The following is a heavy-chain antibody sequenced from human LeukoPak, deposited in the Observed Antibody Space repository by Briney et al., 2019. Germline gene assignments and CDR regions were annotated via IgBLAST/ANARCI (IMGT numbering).Heavy chain of an antibody. Sequence: GASVKVSCKASGYTFTSYGISWVRQAPGQGLEGMGWISAYNGNPNYAQKLQARVTMTTDTSTSTAYMELRSLRSDDTAVYYCARGHLGGTTLGFDYWGQGTLVTVSS. CDR1: GYTFTSYG. CDR3: ARGHLGGTTLGFDY. CDR2: ISAYNGNP. D-gene: IGHD1/OR15-1a*01. J-gene: IGHJ4*02. V-gene: IGHV1-18*01.